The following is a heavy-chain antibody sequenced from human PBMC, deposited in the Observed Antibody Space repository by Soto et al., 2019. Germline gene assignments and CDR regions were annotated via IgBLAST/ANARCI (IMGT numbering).Heavy chain of an antibody. J-gene: IGHJ5*02. CDR2: IYYSGST. CDR1: GGSISSYY. D-gene: IGHD3-10*01. CDR3: ARTRRGVRAVNYWFDP. V-gene: IGHV4-59*01. Sequence: SETLSLTCTVSGGSISSYYWSWIRQPPGKGLEWIGYIYYSGSTNYNPSLKNRVTISVDTSKNQFSLKLSSVTAADTAVYYCARTRRGVRAVNYWFDPWGQGTLVTVSS.